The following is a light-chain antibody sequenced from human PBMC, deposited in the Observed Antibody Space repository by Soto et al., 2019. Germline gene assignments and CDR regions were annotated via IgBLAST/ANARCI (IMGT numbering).Light chain of an antibody. CDR3: SSYATSSPYV. J-gene: IGLJ1*01. V-gene: IGLV2-14*01. Sequence: QSALTQPASVSGSPGHSITISCTGTSNDVVGYDYVSWYQQHPGKAPKLVIYEVSHRPSGISDRFSGSKSGNTASLTISGLQVEDEADYYCSSYATSSPYVFGPGTKLTVL. CDR2: EVS. CDR1: SNDVVGYDY.